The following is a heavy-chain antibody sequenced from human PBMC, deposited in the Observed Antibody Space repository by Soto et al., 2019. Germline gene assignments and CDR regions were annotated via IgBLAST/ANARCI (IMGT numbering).Heavy chain of an antibody. CDR2: IYHSGST. Sequence: KTSETLSLTCAVSGYSISSGYYWGWIRQPPGKGLEWIGNIYHSGSTYYNPSLKSRVAISLDTSKSQFSLKLNSVTAADTAVYYCAREDLVTTVTTIVDYFDYWGQGTLVTVSS. CDR1: GYSISSGYY. V-gene: IGHV4-38-2*02. J-gene: IGHJ4*02. CDR3: AREDLVTTVTTIVDYFDY. D-gene: IGHD4-17*01.